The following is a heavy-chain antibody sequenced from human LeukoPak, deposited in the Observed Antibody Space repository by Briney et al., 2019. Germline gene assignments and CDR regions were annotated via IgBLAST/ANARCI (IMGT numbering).Heavy chain of an antibody. CDR2: IYTSGST. J-gene: IGHJ3*02. D-gene: IGHD6-19*01. Sequence: SETLSLTCTVSGGSISSGSYYWSWIRQPAGKGLEWIGRIYTSGSTNYNPSLKSRVTISVDTSKNQFSLKLSSVTAADTAVYYCARDTSSGWYGAFDIWGQGTMVTVSS. V-gene: IGHV4-61*02. CDR3: ARDTSSGWYGAFDI. CDR1: GGSISSGSYY.